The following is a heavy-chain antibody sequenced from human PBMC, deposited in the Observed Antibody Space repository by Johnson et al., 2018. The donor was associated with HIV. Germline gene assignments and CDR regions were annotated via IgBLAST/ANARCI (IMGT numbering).Heavy chain of an antibody. CDR1: GFTFSSYA. J-gene: IGHJ3*02. CDR2: IWYDGSNK. D-gene: IGHD6-13*01. Sequence: QVQLVESGGGVVQPGSSLRLSCAASGFTFSSYAMHWVRQAPGKGLEWVAVIWYDGSNKYYADSVKGRFTISRDNSKNTLYLQMNSLRAEDTAVYYCARFRSSNWFDAFDIWGQGTMVTVSA. V-gene: IGHV3-33*08. CDR3: ARFRSSNWFDAFDI.